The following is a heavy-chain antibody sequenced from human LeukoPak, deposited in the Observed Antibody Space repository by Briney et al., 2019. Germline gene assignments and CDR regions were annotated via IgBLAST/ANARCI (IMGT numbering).Heavy chain of an antibody. J-gene: IGHJ1*01. V-gene: IGHV3-7*01. Sequence: GGSLRLSCAASGFTFSSYWMTWVRQAPGKGLEWVANIREDGSEKYYVDSVKGRFTISRDNAKNSLYLQMNSLRAEDTAVYYCATYSSLNRREFQYWGQGTLLTVSS. CDR2: IREDGSEK. CDR3: ATYSSLNRREFQY. D-gene: IGHD3-22*01. CDR1: GFTFSSYW.